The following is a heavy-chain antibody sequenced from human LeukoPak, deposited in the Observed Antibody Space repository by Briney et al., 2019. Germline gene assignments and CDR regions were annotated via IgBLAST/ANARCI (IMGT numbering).Heavy chain of an antibody. V-gene: IGHV3-7*01. Sequence: GGSLRLSCAVSGLTFSSSWMDWVRQAPGKGLEWVASINPDGNKKYSADSVKGRFTISRDNAENSLYLQMNSLRVEDTAFYCCARDLAYSRLDYWGQGMLVTVSS. CDR1: GLTFSSSW. CDR3: ARDLAYSRLDY. J-gene: IGHJ4*02. CDR2: INPDGNKK. D-gene: IGHD5-18*01.